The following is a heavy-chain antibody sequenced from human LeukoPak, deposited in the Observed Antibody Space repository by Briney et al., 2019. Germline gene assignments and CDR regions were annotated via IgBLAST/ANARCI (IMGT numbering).Heavy chain of an antibody. CDR3: AKGHCGGDCYLFDY. D-gene: IGHD2-21*02. Sequence: GGSLRLSXAASGFTFSSYAMSWVRQAPGKGLEWVSAISGSGGSTYYADSVKGRFTISRDNSKNTLYLQMNSLRAEDTAVYYCAKGHCGGDCYLFDYWGQGTLVTVSS. CDR1: GFTFSSYA. V-gene: IGHV3-23*01. J-gene: IGHJ4*02. CDR2: ISGSGGST.